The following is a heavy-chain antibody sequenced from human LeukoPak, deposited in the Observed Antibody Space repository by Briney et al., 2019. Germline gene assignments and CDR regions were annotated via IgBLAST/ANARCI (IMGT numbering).Heavy chain of an antibody. CDR2: TYYNGGA. V-gene: IGHV4-59*01. J-gene: IGHJ4*02. CDR3: ARGGSRDGYNRPLDY. Sequence: SETLSLTCTVSGGSITSYYRSWIRQPPGKGLEWIGYTYYNGGANYNPSLKSRITMSVDTSKNQFSLSLNSVTAADTAVYYCARGGSRDGYNRPLDYWGQGTLVTVSS. D-gene: IGHD5-12*01. CDR1: GGSITSYY.